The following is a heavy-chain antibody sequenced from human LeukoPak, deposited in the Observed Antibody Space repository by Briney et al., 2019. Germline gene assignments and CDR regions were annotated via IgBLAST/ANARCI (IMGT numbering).Heavy chain of an antibody. Sequence: SETLSLTCTVSGGYISSTSYYWGWIRQPPGKGLEWIGIIYNRGSTDYNPSLKSRVTISVDTSKNQFSLKLSSVTAADTAVYYCARQHYLWFGLNWFDPWGQGTLVTVSS. CDR3: ARQHYLWFGLNWFDP. CDR2: IYNRGST. V-gene: IGHV4-39*01. J-gene: IGHJ5*02. D-gene: IGHD3-10*01. CDR1: GGYISSTSYY.